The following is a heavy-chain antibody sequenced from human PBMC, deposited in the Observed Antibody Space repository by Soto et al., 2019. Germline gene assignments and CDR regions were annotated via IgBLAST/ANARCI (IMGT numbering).Heavy chain of an antibody. V-gene: IGHV3-30*03. Sequence: QVQLVESGGGVVQPGRSLRLSCAASGFTFSSYGMHWVRQAPGKGLEWVAVISYDGSNKYYADSVKGRFTSSRDNSKNTLYLQMNSLRAEDTAVYYCQYEPALGSWGQGTLVTVSS. D-gene: IGHD7-27*01. CDR3: QYEPALGS. CDR2: ISYDGSNK. CDR1: GFTFSSYG. J-gene: IGHJ4*02.